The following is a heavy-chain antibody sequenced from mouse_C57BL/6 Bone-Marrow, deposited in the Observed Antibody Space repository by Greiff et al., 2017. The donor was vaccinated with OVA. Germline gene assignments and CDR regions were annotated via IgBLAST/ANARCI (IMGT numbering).Heavy chain of an antibody. CDR2: ISYDGSN. V-gene: IGHV3-6*01. CDR3: ARPHYYGSMITNLYDAMDY. Sequence: EVQLQQSGPGLVKPSQSLSLTCSVTGYSITSGYYWNWIRQFPGNKLEWMGYISYDGSNNYNPSLQNRISITRDTSKNQFFLKLNSVTTEDTATYYCARPHYYGSMITNLYDAMDYWGQGTSVTVSS. J-gene: IGHJ4*01. D-gene: IGHD1-1*01. CDR1: GYSITSGYY.